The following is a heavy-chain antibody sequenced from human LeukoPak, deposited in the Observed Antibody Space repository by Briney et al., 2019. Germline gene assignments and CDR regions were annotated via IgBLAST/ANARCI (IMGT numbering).Heavy chain of an antibody. CDR3: ARLGRYNWNYEGVYFDY. CDR2: IYPGDSDT. J-gene: IGHJ4*02. V-gene: IGHV5-51*01. Sequence: GASLKISCKGSGSIFTSYWIGWVRQMPGKGLEWMGIIYPGDSDTRYSPTFQGLVTISADKSISTAYLQWSSLKASDTALYYCARLGRYNWNYEGVYFDYWGQGTLVTVSS. CDR1: GSIFTSYW. D-gene: IGHD1-7*01.